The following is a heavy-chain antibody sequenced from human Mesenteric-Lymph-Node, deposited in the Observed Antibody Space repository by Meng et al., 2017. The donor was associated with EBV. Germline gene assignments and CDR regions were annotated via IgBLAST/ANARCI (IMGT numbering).Heavy chain of an antibody. J-gene: IGHJ5*02. CDR2: FDPEDDER. CDR1: GFTLTELS. V-gene: IGHV1-24*01. CDR3: ARRIVVVTSNWFDP. D-gene: IGHD3-22*01. Sequence: QVQRVQSGAEVKKPGASVKVSCKVSGFTLTELSIHWVRQPPGKGLEWMGGFDPEDDERIYAQKFRGRLTMTEDTSTDTAYMELSSLKSEDTAVYYCARRIVVVTSNWFDPWGQGTLVTVSS.